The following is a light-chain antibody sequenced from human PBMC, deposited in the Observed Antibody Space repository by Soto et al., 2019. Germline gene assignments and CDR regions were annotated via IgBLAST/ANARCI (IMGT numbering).Light chain of an antibody. CDR1: QSVDSN. V-gene: IGKV3-15*01. CDR3: KQYNKWPLM. J-gene: IGKJ1*01. Sequence: EVVMTQSPATLSVSPGERVTLSCRASQSVDSNLAWYQQKPGQAPRLLIYSASTRATGIQARFSGSGSGTEFTLTIRSLQSEDFAVYYCKQYNKWPLMFGQGTKVDIK. CDR2: SAS.